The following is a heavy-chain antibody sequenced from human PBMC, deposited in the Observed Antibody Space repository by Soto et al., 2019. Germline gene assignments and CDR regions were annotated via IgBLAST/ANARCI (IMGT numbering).Heavy chain of an antibody. J-gene: IGHJ4*02. CDR1: GFTFSRVS. CDR2: ISSGSSDT. V-gene: IGHV3-21*01. Sequence: GGSLRLSCAASGFTFSRVSMNWVRRVPGKGLEWVASISSGSSDTWYADSVKGRFIISRDNAQNSLFLQMNTLRPEDTAMYYCARVAYWGPGTQVTVSS. CDR3: ARVAY.